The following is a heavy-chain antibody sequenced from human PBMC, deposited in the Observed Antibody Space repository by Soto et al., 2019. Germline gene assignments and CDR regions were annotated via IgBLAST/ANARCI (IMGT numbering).Heavy chain of an antibody. D-gene: IGHD6-19*01. Sequence: PGGSLRLSCAASGFTFSSYSMNWVRQAPGRGLEWVSSISSSSSYIYYADSVKGRFTISRDNAKNSLYLQMNSLRAEDTAVYYCARVLESSGWYSHYYYGMDVWGQGTTVTVSS. J-gene: IGHJ6*02. V-gene: IGHV3-21*01. CDR1: GFTFSSYS. CDR3: ARVLESSGWYSHYYYGMDV. CDR2: ISSSSSYI.